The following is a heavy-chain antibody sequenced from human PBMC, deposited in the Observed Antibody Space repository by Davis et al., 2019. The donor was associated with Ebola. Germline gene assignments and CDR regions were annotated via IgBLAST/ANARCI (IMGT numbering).Heavy chain of an antibody. J-gene: IGHJ5*02. V-gene: IGHV1-18*01. CDR3: ARAIVAPNWFDP. D-gene: IGHD2-2*01. Sequence: ASVKVSCKASGGTFSSYAISWVRQAPGQGLEWMGWISAYNGNTNYAQKLQGRVTMTTDTSTSTAYMELRSLRSDDTAVYYCARAIVAPNWFDPWGQGTLVTVSS. CDR2: ISAYNGNT. CDR1: GGTFSSYA.